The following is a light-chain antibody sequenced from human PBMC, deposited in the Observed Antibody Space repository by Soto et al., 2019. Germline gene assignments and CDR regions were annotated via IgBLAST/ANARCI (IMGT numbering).Light chain of an antibody. CDR1: SSDVGGYNY. V-gene: IGLV2-14*01. CDR3: CSYTTSNTRQIV. J-gene: IGLJ1*01. Sequence: QCVLTQPASVSGSPGQSITISCTGTSSDVGGYNYVSWYQQYPGKAPKFMIYDVSNRPSGVSNRFSGSKSGNTASLTISGLQAEDEADYYCCSYTTSNTRQIVFGTGTKVTVL. CDR2: DVS.